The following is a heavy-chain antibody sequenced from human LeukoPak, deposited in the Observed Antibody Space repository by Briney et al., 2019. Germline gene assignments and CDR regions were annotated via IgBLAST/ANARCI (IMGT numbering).Heavy chain of an antibody. J-gene: IGHJ4*02. V-gene: IGHV4-39*01. Sequence: SETLSLTCTVSGGSISSSSYYWGWIRQPPGKGLEWIGSIYYSGSTYYNPSLKSRVTISVDTSKNQFSLKLRSVTAADTAVYYCARHQYYYDSSGYPDYWGQGTLVTVSS. D-gene: IGHD3-22*01. CDR2: IYYSGST. CDR1: GGSISSSSYY. CDR3: ARHQYYYDSSGYPDY.